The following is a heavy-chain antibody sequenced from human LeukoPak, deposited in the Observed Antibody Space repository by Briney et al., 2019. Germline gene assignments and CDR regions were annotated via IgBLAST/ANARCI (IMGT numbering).Heavy chain of an antibody. J-gene: IGHJ4*02. Sequence: SETLSLTCSVSGGSISRSSYYWGWVRQPPGKGLEWIATIYYSGSTYYNPSLKSRVTISVDTSKNQFSLKLSSVTAADTAVYYCARDSGISGRTDYWGQGTLVTVSS. V-gene: IGHV4-39*07. CDR1: GGSISRSSYY. D-gene: IGHD3-10*01. CDR2: IYYSGST. CDR3: ARDSGISGRTDY.